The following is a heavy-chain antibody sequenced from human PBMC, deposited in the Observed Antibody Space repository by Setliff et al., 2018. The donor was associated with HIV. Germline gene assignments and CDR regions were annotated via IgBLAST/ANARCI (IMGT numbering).Heavy chain of an antibody. Sequence: PGGSLRLSCAASGFTFSSYWMSWVRQAPGKGLEWVANIKQDGSEKNYVDSVKGRFTISRDNAKNSLYLQMNSLRAEDTAVYYCARDRSGNYFHYFDYWGQGTLVTVSS. CDR1: GFTFSSYW. D-gene: IGHD3-22*01. J-gene: IGHJ4*02. CDR2: IKQDGSEK. CDR3: ARDRSGNYFHYFDY. V-gene: IGHV3-7*03.